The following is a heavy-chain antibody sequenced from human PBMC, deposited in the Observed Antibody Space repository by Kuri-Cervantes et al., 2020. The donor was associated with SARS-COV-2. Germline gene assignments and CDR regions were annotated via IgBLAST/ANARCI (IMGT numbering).Heavy chain of an antibody. CDR3: ARTLVVPAANPWYYGMDV. Sequence: GGSLRLSCAASGFTFSSYSMNWVRQAPGKGLEWVSSISSSSSYIYYADSVKGRFTISRDNAKNSLYLQMNSLRDEDTAVYYCARTLVVPAANPWYYGMDVWGQGTTVTVSS. J-gene: IGHJ6*02. CDR1: GFTFSSYS. V-gene: IGHV3-21*01. CDR2: ISSSSSYI. D-gene: IGHD2-2*01.